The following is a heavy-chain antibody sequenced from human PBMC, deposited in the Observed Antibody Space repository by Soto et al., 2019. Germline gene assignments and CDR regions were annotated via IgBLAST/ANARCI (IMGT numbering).Heavy chain of an antibody. V-gene: IGHV1-2*04. CDR2: INPNSGGT. CDR3: ARDLAVAGTGPYYYYYMDV. D-gene: IGHD6-19*01. J-gene: IGHJ6*03. CDR1: GYTFTGYY. Sequence: ASVKVSCKASGYTFTGYYMHWVRQAPGQGLEWMGWINPNSGGTNYAQKFQGWVTMTRDTSISTAYMELSRLRSDDTAVYYCARDLAVAGTGPYYYYYMDVWGKGTTVTVSS.